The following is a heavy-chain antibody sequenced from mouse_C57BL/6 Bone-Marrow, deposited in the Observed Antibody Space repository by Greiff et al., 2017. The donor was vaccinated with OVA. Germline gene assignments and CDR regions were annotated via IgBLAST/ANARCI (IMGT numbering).Heavy chain of an antibody. CDR3: ARDPAY. CDR2: ISDGGSYI. J-gene: IGHJ3*01. Sequence: EVNVVESGGGLVKPGGSLKLSCAASGFTFSSYAMSWVRQTPEKRLEWVATISDGGSYIYYPDNVKGRFTISRDNAKNNLYLQMSHLKSEDTAMYYCARDPAYWGQGTLVTVSA. V-gene: IGHV5-4*01. CDR1: GFTFSSYA.